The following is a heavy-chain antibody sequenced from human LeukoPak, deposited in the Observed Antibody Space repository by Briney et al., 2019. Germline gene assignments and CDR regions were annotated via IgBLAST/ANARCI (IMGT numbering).Heavy chain of an antibody. CDR1: GDSISTYY. V-gene: IGHV4-59*08. J-gene: IGHJ4*02. CDR2: IYYSGST. Sequence: SDTLSLTCSVSGDSISTYYWTWIRQPPGKGLEWIGYIYYSGSTNYNPSLKSRVTISVDTSKNQFSLKLSSVTAADTAVYYCARRKGDTAMVMFDYWGQGTLVTVSS. CDR3: ARRKGDTAMVMFDY. D-gene: IGHD5-18*01.